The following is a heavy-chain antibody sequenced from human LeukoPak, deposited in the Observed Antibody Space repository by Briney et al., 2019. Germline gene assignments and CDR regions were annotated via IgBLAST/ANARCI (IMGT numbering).Heavy chain of an antibody. V-gene: IGHV3-11*04. J-gene: IGHJ5*02. CDR1: GFTFSDYY. CDR2: ISSSGSTI. CDR3: ARTIVVVTRRFDP. D-gene: IGHD3-22*01. Sequence: KPGGSPRLSCAASGFTFSDYYMSWIRQAPGKGLEWVSYISSSGSTIYYADSVKGRFTISRDNAKNSLYLQMNSLRAEDTAVYYCARTIVVVTRRFDPWGQGTLVTVSS.